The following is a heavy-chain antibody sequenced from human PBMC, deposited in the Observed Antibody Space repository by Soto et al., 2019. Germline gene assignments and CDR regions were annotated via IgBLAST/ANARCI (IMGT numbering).Heavy chain of an antibody. V-gene: IGHV4-4*02. CDR2: IFHSGGT. Sequence: QVQLQESGPGLVKPSGTLSLTCAVSGGSVSSTNWWTWVRQPPGKGLEWIGEIFHSGGTNYNPSLKSRVTISVDKSKNQLSLKMTSLTAADTAIYYCARAIGVTPSYGLDVWGQGPTVTVSS. CDR1: GGSVSSTNW. D-gene: IGHD2-21*02. CDR3: ARAIGVTPSYGLDV. J-gene: IGHJ6*02.